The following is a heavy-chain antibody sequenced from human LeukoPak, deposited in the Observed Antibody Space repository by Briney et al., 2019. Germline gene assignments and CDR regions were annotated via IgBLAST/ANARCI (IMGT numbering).Heavy chain of an antibody. J-gene: IGHJ4*02. V-gene: IGHV1-2*02. CDR1: GYTFTGYY. CDR2: INPNSGGT. D-gene: IGHD6-19*01. Sequence: EASVQVSCKASGYTFTGYYIHWVRQAPGQGLEWMGWINPNSGGTNYAQKFQGRVTMTRDTSISTAFMELTRLRSDDTAVYYCAPTNGWLYYFDYWGQGTLVTVSS. CDR3: APTNGWLYYFDY.